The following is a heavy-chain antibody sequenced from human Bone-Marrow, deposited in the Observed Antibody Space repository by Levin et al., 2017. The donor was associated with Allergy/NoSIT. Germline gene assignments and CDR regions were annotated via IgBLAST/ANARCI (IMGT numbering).Heavy chain of an antibody. Sequence: LSLTCAASGFTFSSYAMHWVRQAPGKGLEWVAVISYDGSNKYYADSVKGRFTISRDNSKNTLYLQMNSLRAEDTAVYYCARPLWFGELFYASFDYWGQGTLVTVSS. V-gene: IGHV3-30*04. D-gene: IGHD3-10*01. CDR1: GFTFSSYA. CDR2: ISYDGSNK. CDR3: ARPLWFGELFYASFDY. J-gene: IGHJ4*02.